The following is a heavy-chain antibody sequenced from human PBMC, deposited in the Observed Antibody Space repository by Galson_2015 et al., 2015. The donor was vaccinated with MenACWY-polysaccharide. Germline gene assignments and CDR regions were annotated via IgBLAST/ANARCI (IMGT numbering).Heavy chain of an antibody. CDR3: ARGAALRRGDGYNYGFEY. J-gene: IGHJ4*02. CDR1: GDTFTDYY. V-gene: IGHV1-2*02. Sequence: SVKVSCKASGDTFTDYYMHWVRQAPGQGLEWMGWINPNSGGANYAQRFQGRVTMTRDTPISTAYMELSRLRSDDTAVYYCARGAALRRGDGYNYGFEYWGQGTLVTVSS. D-gene: IGHD5-24*01. CDR2: INPNSGGA.